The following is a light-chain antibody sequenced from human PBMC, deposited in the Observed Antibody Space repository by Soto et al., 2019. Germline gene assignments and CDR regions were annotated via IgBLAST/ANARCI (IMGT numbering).Light chain of an antibody. CDR3: QQLFDSPIT. CDR2: DSS. Sequence: DIEMTQSPATLSVCPGEGGNLXCRASQSLRSHFVWYQHTAGEAPRLLIYDSSNRAHGSPARFSGSGSVTDFIRTISSLEPEDFATYYGQQLFDSPITFGQGTRLEIK. J-gene: IGKJ5*01. V-gene: IGKV3-11*01. CDR1: QSLRSH.